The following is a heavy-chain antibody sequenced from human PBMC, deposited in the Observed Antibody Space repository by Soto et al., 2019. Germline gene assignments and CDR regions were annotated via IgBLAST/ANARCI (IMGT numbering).Heavy chain of an antibody. CDR2: ITGLNGDT. CDR3: ATPGAFGGPSYGMDV. J-gene: IGHJ6*02. CDR1: GYTFTYRY. D-gene: IGHD2-15*01. V-gene: IGHV1-45*02. Sequence: QMPLVQSGAEVKKTGSSVKVSCEASGYTFTYRYLHWVRQAPGQALEWTGWITGLNGDTNFAQKFQGRVTLTRDRSMTTAYMELSSLTSDDTGIYYCATPGAFGGPSYGMDVWGQGTSVTVSS.